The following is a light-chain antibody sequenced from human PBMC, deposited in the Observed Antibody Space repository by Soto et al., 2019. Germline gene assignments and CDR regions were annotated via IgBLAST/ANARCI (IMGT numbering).Light chain of an antibody. Sequence: EIVLTQSPGTLSLSPGERATLSCRASQIVSSTYLAWFQQKPGQAPRLLIYGASTRATGIPDRFSGSGSGRESILTISGLEPEDFALYYCQQYGVTPPNSFGGGTKVEV. V-gene: IGKV3-20*01. CDR3: QQYGVTPPNS. J-gene: IGKJ4*01. CDR1: QIVSSTY. CDR2: GAS.